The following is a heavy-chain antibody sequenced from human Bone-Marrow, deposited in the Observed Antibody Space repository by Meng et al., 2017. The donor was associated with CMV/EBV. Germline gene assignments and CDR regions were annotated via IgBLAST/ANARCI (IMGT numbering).Heavy chain of an antibody. Sequence: GESLKISCAASGFTFSSYAMSWVRQAPGKGLEWVSVIYSGGSSTYYADSVKGRFTISRDNSKNTLYLQMNSLRAEDTAVYYCAKSDPLIVVVPAANDYYYGMDVWGQATTATFSS. D-gene: IGHD2-2*01. J-gene: IGHJ6*02. CDR1: GFTFSSYA. CDR3: AKSDPLIVVVPAANDYYYGMDV. CDR2: IYSGGSST. V-gene: IGHV3-23*03.